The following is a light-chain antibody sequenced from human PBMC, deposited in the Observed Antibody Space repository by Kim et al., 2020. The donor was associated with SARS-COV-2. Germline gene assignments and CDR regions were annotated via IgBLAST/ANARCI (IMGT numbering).Light chain of an antibody. CDR3: NSRDSSGVV. CDR2: GKN. Sequence: SVALGQTVKITCRGDSLRNYYASWYQQKPGRAPILVFYGKNNRPSGIPHRFSGSSSRDTATLTITGTQAEDEADYYCNSRDSSGVVFGGGTKVTVL. V-gene: IGLV3-19*01. CDR1: SLRNYY. J-gene: IGLJ2*01.